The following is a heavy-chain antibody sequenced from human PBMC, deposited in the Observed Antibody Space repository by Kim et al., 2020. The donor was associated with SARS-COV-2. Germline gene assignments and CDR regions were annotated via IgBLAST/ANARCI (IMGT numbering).Heavy chain of an antibody. CDR2: IKSKVDGGTT. CDR3: TTGDRRGFASFGAVTFSEFDY. Sequence: GGSLRLSCAASGFTFSKAWMSWVRQAPGKGLEWVGRIKSKVDGGTTDYAAPVKGRFTISRDDSRDTWYMEMNSLKIEDTAVYYCTTGDRRGFASFGAVTFSEFDYWGQGILVTVSS. D-gene: IGHD3-3*01. J-gene: IGHJ4*02. V-gene: IGHV3-15*01. CDR1: GFTFSKAW.